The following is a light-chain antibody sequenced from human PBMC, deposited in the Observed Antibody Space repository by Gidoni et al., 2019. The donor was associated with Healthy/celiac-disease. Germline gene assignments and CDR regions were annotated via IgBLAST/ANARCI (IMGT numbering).Light chain of an antibody. CDR3: CSYAGSYTFV. V-gene: IGLV2-11*01. CDR1: SSDVGGYNY. Sequence: QSALTQPRSVSGSPGQSVTISCTGTSSDVGGYNYVSGYQQHQGKAPKLMIYDVSKRPSGVPDRFSGSKSGNTASLTISGLQAEDEAEYYCCSYAGSYTFVFGGGTKLTVL. CDR2: DVS. J-gene: IGLJ2*01.